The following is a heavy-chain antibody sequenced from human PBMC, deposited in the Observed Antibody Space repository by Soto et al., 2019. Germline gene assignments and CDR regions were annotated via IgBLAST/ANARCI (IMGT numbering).Heavy chain of an antibody. CDR2: IIPIFGTA. CDR3: ARDNWALNYYYYGMYV. V-gene: IGHV1-69*13. CDR1: GGTFSSYA. D-gene: IGHD3-16*01. Sequence: SVKVSCKASGGTFSSYAISWVRRAPGQGLEWMGGIIPIFGTANYAQKFQGRVTITADESTSTAYMELSSLRSEDTAVYYCARDNWALNYYYYGMYVRGQGTTVTVSS. J-gene: IGHJ6*02.